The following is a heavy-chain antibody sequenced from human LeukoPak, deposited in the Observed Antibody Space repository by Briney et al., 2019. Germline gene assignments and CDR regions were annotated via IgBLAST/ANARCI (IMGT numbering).Heavy chain of an antibody. V-gene: IGHV3-13*01. CDR1: GFTFSSYD. CDR2: IGTAGDT. Sequence: GGSLRLSCAASGFTFSSYDMHWVRQATGKGLEWVSAIGTAGDTYYPGSVKGRFTISRENAKNSLYLQMNSLRAGDTAVYYCARGRYCSSTSCQNDAFDIWGQGTMVTVSP. J-gene: IGHJ3*02. D-gene: IGHD2-2*01. CDR3: ARGRYCSSTSCQNDAFDI.